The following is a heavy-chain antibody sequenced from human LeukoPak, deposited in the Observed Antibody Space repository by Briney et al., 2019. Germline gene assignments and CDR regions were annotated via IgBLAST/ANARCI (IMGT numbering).Heavy chain of an antibody. J-gene: IGHJ6*02. CDR1: GFSFDDYG. V-gene: IGHV3-9*01. Sequence: TGGSLRLSCVASGFSFDDYGMFWVRQTPGKGLEWVSGISWNSGNIGYADSVKGRFTISRDNSKNTLYLQINSLRAEDTAVYYCAKDRSDSSSWYCVDVWGQGTTVTVSS. CDR2: ISWNSGNI. CDR3: AKDRSDSSSWYCVDV. D-gene: IGHD6-13*01.